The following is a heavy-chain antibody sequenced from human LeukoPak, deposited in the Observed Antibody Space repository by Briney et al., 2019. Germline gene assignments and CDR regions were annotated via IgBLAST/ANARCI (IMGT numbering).Heavy chain of an antibody. V-gene: IGHV3-30-3*01. CDR2: ISYDGGNK. D-gene: IGHD3-10*01. CDR1: GFTFKTYA. J-gene: IGHJ4*02. CDR3: ARPPTAHLGDLLWIDY. Sequence: PAGSLTLSCAASGFTFKTYAIHWVRQAPGKGLEWVAVISYDGGNKYYADSVKGRFTISRDNSKNTLYLQMNSLRPEDTAVYYCARPPTAHLGDLLWIDYWGQATLATVSS.